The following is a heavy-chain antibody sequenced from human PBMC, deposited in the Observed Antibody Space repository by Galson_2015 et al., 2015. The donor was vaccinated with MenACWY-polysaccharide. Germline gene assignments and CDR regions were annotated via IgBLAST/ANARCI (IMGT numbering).Heavy chain of an antibody. J-gene: IGHJ6*02. CDR3: ARGHYGMDV. CDR2: IKKDGSEK. CDR1: GFTFSSYW. Sequence: SLRLSCAASGFTFSSYWMTWVRQAPGKGLEWVANIKKDGSEKYYVDPVKGRFTISRDNSKNSLYLQMHSLRAEDTAVYSCARGHYGMDVWGQGTTVTVSS. V-gene: IGHV3-7*01.